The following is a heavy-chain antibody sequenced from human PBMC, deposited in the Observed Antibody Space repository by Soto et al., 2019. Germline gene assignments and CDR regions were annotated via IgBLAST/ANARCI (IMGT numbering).Heavy chain of an antibody. D-gene: IGHD2-21*02. CDR3: ARDRDGGNSEIDY. CDR1: GGSISSSSYY. CDR2: IYYSGST. J-gene: IGHJ4*02. V-gene: IGHV4-39*02. Sequence: SETLSLTCTVSGGSISSSSYYWGWIRQPPGKGLEWIGSIYYSGSTYYNPSLKSRVPISVDTSKNQFSLKLSSVTAADTAVYYCARDRDGGNSEIDYWGQGTLVTVSS.